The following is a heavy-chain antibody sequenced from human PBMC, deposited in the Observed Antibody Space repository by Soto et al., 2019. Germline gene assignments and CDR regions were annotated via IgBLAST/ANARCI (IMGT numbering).Heavy chain of an antibody. CDR3: ATYCSGGSCYSGYYYYGMDV. V-gene: IGHV3-33*01. D-gene: IGHD2-15*01. Sequence: QVQLVESGGGVVQPGRSLRLSCAASGFTFSSYGMHWVRQAPGKGLEWVAVIWYDGSNKYYADSVKGRFTISRDNSKNPLYLQMNSLRAEDTAVYYCATYCSGGSCYSGYYYYGMDVWGQGTTVTVSS. CDR1: GFTFSSYG. CDR2: IWYDGSNK. J-gene: IGHJ6*02.